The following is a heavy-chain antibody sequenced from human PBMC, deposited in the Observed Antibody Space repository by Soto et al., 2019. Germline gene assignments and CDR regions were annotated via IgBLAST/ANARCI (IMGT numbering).Heavy chain of an antibody. J-gene: IGHJ6*02. CDR2: IAYDGNDK. V-gene: IGHV3-30*03. CDR1: EFTFNTYA. Sequence: QAQLVESGGGVVQPGRSLRLSCAASEFTFNTYAMHWVRQAPGKGLEWVAVIAYDGNDKYYADSVKGRFTISRDNSKNARYLQINTLRPEDTAMYYCARDVGNYVPYYYGMDVWGQGTTVTVSS. D-gene: IGHD1-7*01. CDR3: ARDVGNYVPYYYGMDV.